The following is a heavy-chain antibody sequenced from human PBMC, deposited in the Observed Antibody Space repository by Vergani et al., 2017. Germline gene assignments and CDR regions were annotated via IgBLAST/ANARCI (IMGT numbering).Heavy chain of an antibody. Sequence: QVQLQESGPGLVKPSETLSLTCTVSGGSISSYYWSWIRQPPGKGLEWIGYIYYSGSTNYNPSLKSRVTISVDTSKNQFSLKLSSVTAADTAVYYCARDGGRIAARPGIDYWGQGTLVTVSS. CDR3: ARDGGRIAARPGIDY. J-gene: IGHJ4*02. CDR1: GGSISSYY. D-gene: IGHD6-6*01. V-gene: IGHV4-59*12. CDR2: IYYSGST.